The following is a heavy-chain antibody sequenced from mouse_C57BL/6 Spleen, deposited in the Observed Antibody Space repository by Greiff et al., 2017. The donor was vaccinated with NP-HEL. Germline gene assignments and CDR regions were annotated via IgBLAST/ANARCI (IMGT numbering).Heavy chain of an antibody. V-gene: IGHV10-3*01. D-gene: IGHD1-1*01. CDR1: GFTFNTYA. J-gene: IGHJ1*03. CDR3: VRDYDGSSYGRYFDV. CDR2: IRSKSSNYAT. Sequence: EVQLVESGGGLVQPKGSLKLSCAASGFTFNTYAMHWVRQAPGKGLEWVARIRSKSSNYATYYADSVKDRFTISRDDSQSMLYLQMNKLKTEDTAMYYCVRDYDGSSYGRYFDVWGTGTTVTVSS.